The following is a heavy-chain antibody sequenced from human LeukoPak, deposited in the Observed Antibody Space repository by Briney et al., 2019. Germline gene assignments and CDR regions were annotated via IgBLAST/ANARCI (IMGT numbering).Heavy chain of an antibody. D-gene: IGHD2-8*01. CDR2: IYYSGST. V-gene: IGHV4-39*02. CDR1: GGSISSSSYY. CDR3: ARDLYPNWFDP. Sequence: SQTLSLTCTVSGGSISSSSYYWGWIRQPPGKGLEWIGSIYYSGSTYYNPSLKSRVTISVDTSKNQFSLKLSSVTAADTAVYYCARDLYPNWFDPWGQGTLVTVSS. J-gene: IGHJ5*02.